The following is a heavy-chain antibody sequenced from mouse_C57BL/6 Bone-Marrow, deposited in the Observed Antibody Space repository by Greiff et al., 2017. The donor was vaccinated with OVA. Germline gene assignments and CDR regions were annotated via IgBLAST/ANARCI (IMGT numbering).Heavy chain of an antibody. J-gene: IGHJ2*01. D-gene: IGHD1-1*01. CDR2: IRNKANNHAK. CDR3: TGAGTVWFDY. Sequence: EVQLVESGGGLVQPGGSMKLSCAASGFTFSDAWMDWVRQSPAKGLEWVAEIRNKANNHAKYYAASVKGRFTISRDDSKSRVYLQKNSTRAEDTGIYYCTGAGTVWFDYWGQGTTLTVSS. CDR1: GFTFSDAW. V-gene: IGHV6-6*01.